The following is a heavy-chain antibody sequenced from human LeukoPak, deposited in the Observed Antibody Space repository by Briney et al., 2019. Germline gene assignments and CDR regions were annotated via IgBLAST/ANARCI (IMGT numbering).Heavy chain of an antibody. CDR3: ARSAGWYDEDWFDP. D-gene: IGHD6-19*01. CDR2: ISYDGSNK. V-gene: IGHV3-30-3*01. CDR1: GFTFSSYA. J-gene: IGHJ5*02. Sequence: GGSLRLSCAASGFTFSSYAMHWVRQAPGKGLEWVAVISYDGSNKYYADSVKGRFTISRDNSKNTLYLQMNSLRAEDTAVYYCARSAGWYDEDWFDPWGQGTLVTVSS.